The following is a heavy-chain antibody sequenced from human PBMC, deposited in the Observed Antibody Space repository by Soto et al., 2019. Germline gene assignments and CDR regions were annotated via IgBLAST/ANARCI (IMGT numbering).Heavy chain of an antibody. CDR1: GYTFTSYA. CDR2: INAGNGNT. CDR3: ASEAIAAAAVYGMDV. V-gene: IGHV1-3*01. Sequence: VKVSCKASGYTFTSYAMHWVRQAPGQRLEWMGWINAGNGNTKYSQKFQGRVTITRDTSASTAYMELSSLRSEDTAVYYCASEAIAAAAVYGMDVWGQGTTVTVSS. D-gene: IGHD6-13*01. J-gene: IGHJ6*02.